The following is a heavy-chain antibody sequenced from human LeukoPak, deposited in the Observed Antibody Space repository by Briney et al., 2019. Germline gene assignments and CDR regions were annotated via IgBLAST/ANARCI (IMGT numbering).Heavy chain of an antibody. CDR2: MNPNSGNT. V-gene: IGHV1-8*01. D-gene: IGHD3-9*01. Sequence: ASVKVSCKASGYTFTSHDINWVRQATGQGLEWMGWMNPNSGNTGYAQKFQGRVTMTRNTSISTAYMELSSLRSEDTAVYYCARAESELRYFDWLYPYYYYYMDVWGKGTTVTISS. CDR1: GYTFTSHD. CDR3: ARAESELRYFDWLYPYYYYYMDV. J-gene: IGHJ6*03.